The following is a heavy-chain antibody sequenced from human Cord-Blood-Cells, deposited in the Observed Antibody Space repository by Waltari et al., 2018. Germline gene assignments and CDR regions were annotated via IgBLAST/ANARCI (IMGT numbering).Heavy chain of an antibody. J-gene: IGHJ4*02. V-gene: IGHV3-30-3*01. Sequence: QVQLVESGGGVVQPGRSLRLSCAASGFPFSSYAMHWVRQAPGKGLEWVAVISDDGSNKYYADSVKGRFTISRDNSKNTLYLQMNSLRAEDTAVYYCARVSPRTGVVAATRGWGQGTLVTVSS. CDR3: ARVSPRTGVVAATRG. D-gene: IGHD2-15*01. CDR1: GFPFSSYA. CDR2: ISDDGSNK.